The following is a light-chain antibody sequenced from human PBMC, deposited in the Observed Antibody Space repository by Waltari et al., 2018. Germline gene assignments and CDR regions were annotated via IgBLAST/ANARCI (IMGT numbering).Light chain of an antibody. Sequence: EIVVTQSPASLSVSPGERATLSCGASQSVGSNLVWYQQKPGQAPRLLIYDASTRATGIPARFSGSGSGTEFTLTISSLQSEDFAVYYCQQYNNWPRTFGQGTKVEI. CDR1: QSVGSN. CDR2: DAS. CDR3: QQYNNWPRT. V-gene: IGKV3-15*01. J-gene: IGKJ1*01.